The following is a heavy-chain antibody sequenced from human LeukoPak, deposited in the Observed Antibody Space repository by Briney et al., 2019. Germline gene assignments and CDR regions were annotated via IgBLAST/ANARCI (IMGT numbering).Heavy chain of an antibody. CDR3: AKGSSTSCYIMYFDY. V-gene: IGHV3-30*18. D-gene: IGHD2-2*01. CDR1: GFTFSSYG. Sequence: PGVSLRLSCAASGFTFSSYGMHWVRQAPGKGLEWVAVISYDGSNKYYADSVKGRFTISRDNSKNTLYLQMNSLRAEDTAVYYCAKGSSTSCYIMYFDYWGQGTLVTVSS. CDR2: ISYDGSNK. J-gene: IGHJ4*02.